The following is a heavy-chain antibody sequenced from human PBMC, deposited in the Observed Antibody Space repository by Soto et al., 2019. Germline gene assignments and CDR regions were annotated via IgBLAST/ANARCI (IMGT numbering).Heavy chain of an antibody. CDR3: ARAPYYGSGTYYSYALDV. Sequence: QVQLVESGGGLVKPGGSLRLSCEASGITFSDHYMTWIRQAQGKGLEWISYISGTAGTIYYADSVKGRFTISRDNAKNSLFLQLTSLTAEDTAVYYCARAPYYGSGTYYSYALDVWGQGTTVTVSS. CDR2: ISGTAGTI. V-gene: IGHV3-11*01. D-gene: IGHD3-10*01. CDR1: GITFSDHY. J-gene: IGHJ6*02.